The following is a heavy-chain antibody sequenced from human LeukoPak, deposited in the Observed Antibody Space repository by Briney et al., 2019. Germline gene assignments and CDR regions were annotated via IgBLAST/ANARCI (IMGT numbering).Heavy chain of an antibody. D-gene: IGHD3-22*01. V-gene: IGHV1-69*02. Sequence: LGRVTLSADKSTNTAYMELTSLRPEDTAVYYCAKGTDSTGKVDYWGQGTLVTVSS. CDR3: AKGTDSTGKVDY. J-gene: IGHJ4*02.